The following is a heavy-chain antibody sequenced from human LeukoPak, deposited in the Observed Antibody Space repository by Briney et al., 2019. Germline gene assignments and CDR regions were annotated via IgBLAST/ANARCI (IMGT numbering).Heavy chain of an antibody. V-gene: IGHV3-21*01. CDR2: ISSSSSYI. J-gene: IGHJ4*02. D-gene: IGHD6-19*01. CDR3: ARDWTYSYSSGWIDY. CDR1: GFTFSSYS. Sequence: PGGSLRLSCAASGFTFSSYSMNWVRQAPGKGMEWVSSISSSSSYIYYADSVKGRFTISRDNAKNSLYLQMNSLRAEGTAVYYCARDWTYSYSSGWIDYWGQGTLVTVSS.